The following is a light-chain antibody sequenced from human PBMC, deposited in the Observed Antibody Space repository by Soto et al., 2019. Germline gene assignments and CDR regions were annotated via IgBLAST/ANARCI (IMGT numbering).Light chain of an antibody. CDR2: GAS. J-gene: IGKJ1*01. CDR3: QQYGSSPSWT. Sequence: EIVLTQSPGTLSLSPGERATLSCRASQSVSSSYLAWYQQKPGQAPRPLIYGASSRATVIPDRFSGSGSGTDFTLTISRLEPEDFAVYYCQQYGSSPSWTFGQGTKVDIK. V-gene: IGKV3-20*01. CDR1: QSVSSSY.